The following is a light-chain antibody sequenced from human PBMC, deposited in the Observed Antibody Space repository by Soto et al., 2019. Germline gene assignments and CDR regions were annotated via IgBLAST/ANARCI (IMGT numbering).Light chain of an antibody. V-gene: IGKV1-39*01. CDR2: AAS. CDR3: QQSYLGAS. Sequence: DIQMTQSPTSLSASVGDRVTITCRAGQNIYTSLNWYQHKPGNVPRLLIYAASSLQSGVPSRFSGGGSGTDFTLTISSLQPEDFATYYCQQSYLGASFGPGTKVDIK. CDR1: QNIYTS. J-gene: IGKJ3*01.